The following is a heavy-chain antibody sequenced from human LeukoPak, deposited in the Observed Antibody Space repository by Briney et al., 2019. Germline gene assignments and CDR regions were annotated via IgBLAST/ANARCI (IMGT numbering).Heavy chain of an antibody. CDR1: GFTVSSNY. CDR2: IYFGGTT. J-gene: IGHJ4*02. D-gene: IGHD5/OR15-5a*01. V-gene: IGHV3-53*01. CDR3: ARGDGVYVY. Sequence: GGSLRLSCAASGFTVSSNYMTWVRQAPGQGLEWVSVIYFGGTTYYADSVKGRFTISRDNSKNTVYLQVNSLRVEDTAVYYCARGDGVYVYWGQGTLVTVSS.